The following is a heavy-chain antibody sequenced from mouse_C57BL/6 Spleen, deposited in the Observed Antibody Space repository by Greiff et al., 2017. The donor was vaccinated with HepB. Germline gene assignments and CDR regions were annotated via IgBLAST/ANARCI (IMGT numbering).Heavy chain of an antibody. CDR2: IHPNSGST. D-gene: IGHD1-3*01. Sequence: VQLQQPGAELVKPGASVKMSCKASGYTFTSYWMHWVKQRPGQGLEWIGMIHPNSGSTNYNEKFKSKATLTVDKSSSTAYMQLSSLTSEDSAVYYCARKVSSAENAMDYWGQGTSVTVSS. J-gene: IGHJ4*01. V-gene: IGHV1-64*01. CDR1: GYTFTSYW. CDR3: ARKVSSAENAMDY.